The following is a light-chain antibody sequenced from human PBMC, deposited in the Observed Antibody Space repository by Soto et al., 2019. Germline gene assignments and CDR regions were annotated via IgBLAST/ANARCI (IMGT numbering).Light chain of an antibody. Sequence: QSALTQPASVSGSPGQSITISCTGTSSDVGGYNYVSWYQQHPGKAPKLMIYDVSNRPSGVSNRFSGSKSGNTASLTISGLPAEDEADYYCSSYTSSSTSFGGGTKVTVL. J-gene: IGLJ2*01. V-gene: IGLV2-14*01. CDR1: SSDVGGYNY. CDR2: DVS. CDR3: SSYTSSSTS.